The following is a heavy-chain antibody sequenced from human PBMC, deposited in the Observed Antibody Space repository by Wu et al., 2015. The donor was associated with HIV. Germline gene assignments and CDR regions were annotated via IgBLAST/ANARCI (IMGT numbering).Heavy chain of an antibody. D-gene: IGHD5-12*01. Sequence: QVQLVQSGAEVKKPGASVKVSCKASGYTFTSYDINWVRQATGQGLEWMGWMNPNSGNTGYAQKFQGRITMTGDTSISTAYMELRRLRFDDTAVYYCAFGQAATISDYFYMDVWGKGTTVTVSS. J-gene: IGHJ6*03. CDR1: GYTFTSYD. V-gene: IGHV1-8*01. CDR2: MNPNSGNT. CDR3: AFGQAATISDYFYMDV.